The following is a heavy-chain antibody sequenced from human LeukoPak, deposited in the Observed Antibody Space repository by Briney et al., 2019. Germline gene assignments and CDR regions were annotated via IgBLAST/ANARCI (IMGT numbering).Heavy chain of an antibody. V-gene: IGHV1-46*01. D-gene: IGHD2-2*01. J-gene: IGHJ1*01. CDR3: ARVGRYCSSTSCLEYFQH. CDR1: GYTFTSYY. CDR2: INPSGGST. Sequence: SVKVSCKASGYTFTSYYMHWVRQAPGQGLEWMGIINPSGGSTSYAQKFQGRVTITADESTSTAYMELSSLRSEDTAVYYCARVGRYCSSTSCLEYFQHWGQGTLVTVSS.